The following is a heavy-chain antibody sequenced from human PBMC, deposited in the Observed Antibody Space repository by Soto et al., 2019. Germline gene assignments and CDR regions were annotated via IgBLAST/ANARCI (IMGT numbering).Heavy chain of an antibody. J-gene: IGHJ4*02. CDR1: GFSFSDYA. V-gene: IGHV3-23*01. D-gene: IGHD6-13*01. Sequence: PVGSLRLSCAASGFSFSDYAMSWVRQAPGKGLEWVSVISESGGSTHYADSVRGRFTVSRDNSKNSLSLRMNSLRDEDTAVYFCAKRSPYSSAWYSPIFDYCGQGALVTVSS. CDR3: AKRSPYSSAWYSPIFDY. CDR2: ISESGGST.